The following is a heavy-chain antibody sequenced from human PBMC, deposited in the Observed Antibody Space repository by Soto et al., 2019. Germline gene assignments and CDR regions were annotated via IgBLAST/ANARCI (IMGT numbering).Heavy chain of an antibody. J-gene: IGHJ6*02. CDR1: GYSFTSYW. V-gene: IGHV5-51*01. CDR3: ARQVTTVTSNYYYYGMDV. Sequence: PGESLKISCKGSGYSFTSYWIGWVRQMPGKGLEWMGIICPGDSDTRYSPSFQGQVTISADKSISTAYLQWSSLKASDTAMYYCARQVTTVTSNYYYYGMDVWGQGTTVTVSS. D-gene: IGHD4-4*01. CDR2: ICPGDSDT.